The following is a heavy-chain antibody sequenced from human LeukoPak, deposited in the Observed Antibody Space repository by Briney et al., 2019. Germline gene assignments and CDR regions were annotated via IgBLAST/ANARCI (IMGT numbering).Heavy chain of an antibody. J-gene: IGHJ4*02. Sequence: PGGSLRLSCAASGFTFSNYGMSWVRQAQGEGLEWVSAITDSGNTFYADSVKGRFTISRDNSRNTLYLQMNSLRAEDTAVYYCANWYYYENGAYWCWVQGTLVTVSS. CDR2: ITDSGNT. CDR3: ANWYYYENGAYWC. D-gene: IGHD3-22*01. CDR1: GFTFSNYG. V-gene: IGHV3-23*01.